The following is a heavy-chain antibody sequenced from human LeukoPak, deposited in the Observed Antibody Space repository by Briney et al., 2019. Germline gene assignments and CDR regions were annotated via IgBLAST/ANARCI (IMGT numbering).Heavy chain of an antibody. J-gene: IGHJ4*02. CDR2: INHSGST. CDR3: ARRVRAVAADY. D-gene: IGHD6-19*01. V-gene: IGHV4-34*01. CDR1: GGSFSGYY. Sequence: SETLSLTCAVYGGSFSGYYWSWIRQPPGTGLGWIGEINHSGSTNYNPSLKSRVTISVDTSKNQFSLKLSSVTAADTAVYYCARRVRAVAADYWGQGTQVTVSS.